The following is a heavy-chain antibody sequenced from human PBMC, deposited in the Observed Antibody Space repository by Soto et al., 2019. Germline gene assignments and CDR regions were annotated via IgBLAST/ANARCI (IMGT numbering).Heavy chain of an antibody. D-gene: IGHD6-19*01. CDR1: GFTFSSYG. J-gene: IGHJ4*02. Sequence: PGGSLRLSCAASGFTFSSYGMHWVRQAPGKGLEWVSVIYSGGTTYYADSVKGRFTISRHNSKNTLYLQMNSLRAEDTAVYYCARGAGYSSGWYDYWGQGTLVTVSS. V-gene: IGHV3-53*04. CDR2: IYSGGTT. CDR3: ARGAGYSSGWYDY.